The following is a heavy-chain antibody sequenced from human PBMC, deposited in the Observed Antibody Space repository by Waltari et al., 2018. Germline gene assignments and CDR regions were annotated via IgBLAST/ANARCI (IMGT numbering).Heavy chain of an antibody. CDR3: AKRPGLQDDY. Sequence: EVQLLESGGGLVQPGGSLRLLCAASGLTFSSYAISWVRQAPGKGLEWVSAISGSGGSTYYADSVKGRFTISRDNSKNTLYLQMNSLRAEDTAVYYCAKRPGLQDDYWGQGTLVTVSS. D-gene: IGHD2-21*01. CDR1: GLTFSSYA. CDR2: ISGSGGST. V-gene: IGHV3-23*01. J-gene: IGHJ4*02.